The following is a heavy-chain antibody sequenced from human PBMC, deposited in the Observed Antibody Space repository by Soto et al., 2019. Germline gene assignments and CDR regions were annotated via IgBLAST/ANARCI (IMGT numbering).Heavy chain of an antibody. V-gene: IGHV4-31*03. CDR3: ARDQDFYDSSGHDAFEI. CDR2: IYYSGST. D-gene: IGHD3-22*01. Sequence: PSETLSLTCTVSGGSISSGGYYWSWIRQHPGKGLEWIGYIYYSGSTHYNPSLKRRVTISVDTSKNQFSLRLSSVTAADTAVYYCARDQDFYDSSGHDAFEIWGQGTMVTVSS. J-gene: IGHJ3*02. CDR1: GGSISSGGYY.